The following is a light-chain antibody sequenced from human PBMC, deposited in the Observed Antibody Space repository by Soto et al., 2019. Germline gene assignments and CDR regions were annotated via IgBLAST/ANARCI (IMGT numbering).Light chain of an antibody. V-gene: IGKV1-39*01. J-gene: IGKJ4*01. CDR3: QQSFSDPPLS. CDR1: QSVTTY. CDR2: AAS. Sequence: DIQLTQSPSSLSASVGDRVTITCRASQSVTTYLNWDQQKPGKAPKLLISAASSLRDGVPSRFSGSGSGTVFTLTINSLHPEDFANYYCQQSFSDPPLSFGGGTRVEVK.